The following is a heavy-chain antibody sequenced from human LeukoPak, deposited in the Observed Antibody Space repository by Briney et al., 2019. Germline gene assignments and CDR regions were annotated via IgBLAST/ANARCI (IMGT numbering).Heavy chain of an antibody. Sequence: SVKVSCKASGVTFNSYAISWVRQAPGQGLEWMGGIITMFGTASYAQKFQGRVTITADESTSTAYMELSSLRSEDTAVYYCARGPYYYYYYMDVWGKGTTVTVSS. J-gene: IGHJ6*03. V-gene: IGHV1-69*13. CDR3: ARGPYYYYYYMDV. CDR2: IITMFGTA. CDR1: GVTFNSYA.